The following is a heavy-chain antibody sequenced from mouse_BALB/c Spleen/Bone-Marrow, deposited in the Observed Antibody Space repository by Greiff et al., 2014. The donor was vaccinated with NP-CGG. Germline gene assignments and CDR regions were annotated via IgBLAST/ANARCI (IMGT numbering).Heavy chain of an antibody. Sequence: QVQLQQSGAELVRPGSSVKISCKASGYAFSAYWMNWVKQRPGQGLEWIGQIYPGDGDTNYNGKFKGKATLTADKSSSTAYMQRSSLTSEDSAVYFCTRSTATFDYWGQGTTLTVSS. CDR1: GYAFSAYW. J-gene: IGHJ2*01. V-gene: IGHV1-80*01. D-gene: IGHD1-2*01. CDR2: IYPGDGDT. CDR3: TRSTATFDY.